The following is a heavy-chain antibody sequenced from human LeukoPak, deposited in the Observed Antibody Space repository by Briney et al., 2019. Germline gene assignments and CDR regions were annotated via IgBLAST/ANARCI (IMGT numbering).Heavy chain of an antibody. D-gene: IGHD2-2*01. V-gene: IGHV6-1*01. J-gene: IGHJ5*02. CDR3: ARRLTQYDCFDP. CDR1: GDSVSSTRAA. CDR2: TYYGSKWHS. Sequence: SQTLSLTCAISGDSVSSTRAAWNWIRQSPSRGLEWLGRTYYGSKWHSGYAVSVKSRIIIKADTSKNQFSLHLNSVTPEDTAVYYCARRLTQYDCFDPWGQGILVTVSS.